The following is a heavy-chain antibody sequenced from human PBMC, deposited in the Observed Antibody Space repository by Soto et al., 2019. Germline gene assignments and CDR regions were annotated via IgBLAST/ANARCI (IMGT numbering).Heavy chain of an antibody. J-gene: IGHJ5*02. CDR3: ATITPGSYWFDP. Sequence: PSETLSLTCIVSGASISTGGYSWSWIRQPPGKGPEWIGYIYESGSTYYKPSLKSRASISMDKSRNQFSVWLTSVTAADTAVYYCATITPGSYWFDPWGQGTLVTVSS. CDR1: GASISTGGYS. D-gene: IGHD3-10*01. CDR2: IYESGST. V-gene: IGHV4-30-2*01.